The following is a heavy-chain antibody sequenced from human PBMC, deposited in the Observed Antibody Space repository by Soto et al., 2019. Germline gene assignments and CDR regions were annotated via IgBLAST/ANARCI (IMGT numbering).Heavy chain of an antibody. V-gene: IGHV4-59*02. CDR1: GGSVSTDY. D-gene: IGHD2-21*02. CDR2: IYYSGST. CDR3: ARDPAYCGGDCYSRFDP. Sequence: ETLSLTCTVSGGSVSTDYWSWIRQPPGKRLEWIGYIYYSGSTYYNPSLKSRVTISVDTSKNQFSLKLSSVTAADTAVYYCARDPAYCGGDCYSRFDPWGQGTLDTVSS. J-gene: IGHJ5*02.